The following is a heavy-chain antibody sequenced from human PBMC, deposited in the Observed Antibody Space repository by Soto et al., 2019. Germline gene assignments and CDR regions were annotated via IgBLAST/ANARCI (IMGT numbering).Heavy chain of an antibody. D-gene: IGHD3-10*01. CDR1: GYTFTGYG. V-gene: IGHV1-3*05. J-gene: IGHJ5*02. Sequence: QAQLVQSGAEEKNPGASVKISCKASGYTFTGYGIHWVRQAPGQSLEWMGWISTDKGNTKYSQQFQGRLTVTRDTSAKTALMELSSLRSEDTAVYYCVRDFTFDSGGEYWFDPWGQGTLVTVSS. CDR2: ISTDKGNT. CDR3: VRDFTFDSGGEYWFDP.